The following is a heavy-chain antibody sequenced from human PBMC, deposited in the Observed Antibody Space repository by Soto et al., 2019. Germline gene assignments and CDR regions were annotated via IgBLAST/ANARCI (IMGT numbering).Heavy chain of an antibody. D-gene: IGHD3-3*01. CDR2: ISSSGSTI. J-gene: IGHJ6*02. CDR3: ARGIVHYDFWSGYYYYYYGMDV. Sequence: GSLRLSCAASGFTFSSYEMNWVRQAPGKGLEWVSYISSSGSTIYYADSVKGRFTISRDNAKNSLYLQMNSLRAEDTAVYYCARGIVHYDFWSGYYYYYYGMDVWGQGTTVTVSS. CDR1: GFTFSSYE. V-gene: IGHV3-48*03.